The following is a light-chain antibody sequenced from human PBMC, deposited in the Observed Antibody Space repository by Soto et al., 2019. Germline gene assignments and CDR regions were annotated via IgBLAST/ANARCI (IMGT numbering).Light chain of an antibody. V-gene: IGLV2-23*02. CDR3: CAYAGSSTFVL. CDR1: SSDVGSYHL. Sequence: QSALTQPASVSGSPGQSITISCTGTSSDVGSYHLVSWYQQHPGKAPKLMIFEVSKRPSGVSNRFSGSKSGNTASLTISGLQAEDEADYYCCAYAGSSTFVLFGGGTTVTVL. CDR2: EVS. J-gene: IGLJ2*01.